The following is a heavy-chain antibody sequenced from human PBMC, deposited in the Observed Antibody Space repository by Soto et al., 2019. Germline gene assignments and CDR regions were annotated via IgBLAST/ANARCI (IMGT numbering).Heavy chain of an antibody. Sequence: QVQLVQSGAEVKKPGSSVKVSCKASGGTFSRYTIRWVLHAPGQGLEWMGRIIPILGIANYAQKFQGRVTITADKSTSTACMEMRSLRSEDTAVYYCAREDGWNHRVGYGGQGTLCTVSS. CDR1: GGTFSRYT. D-gene: IGHD1-1*01. CDR2: IIPILGIA. J-gene: IGHJ4*02. V-gene: IGHV1-69*08. CDR3: AREDGWNHRVGY.